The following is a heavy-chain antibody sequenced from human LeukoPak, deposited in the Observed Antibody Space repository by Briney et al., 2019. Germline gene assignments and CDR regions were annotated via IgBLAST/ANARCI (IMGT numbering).Heavy chain of an antibody. CDR3: ARWDPRYGDYAEYFDY. CDR1: VYTFPSYS. D-gene: IGHD4-17*01. V-gene: IGHV1-18*01. J-gene: IGHJ4*02. CDR2: ISTYNANT. Sequence: ASVKVSCKASVYTFPSYSISWVQQAPGQGLEWMGWISTYNANTNYAQKFQGRVTMTTDTSTSTVHMELRSLGSDDTAVYYCARWDPRYGDYAEYFDYWGQGTLVTVSS.